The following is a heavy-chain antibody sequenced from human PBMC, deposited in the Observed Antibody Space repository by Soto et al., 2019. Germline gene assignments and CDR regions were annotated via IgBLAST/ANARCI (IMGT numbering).Heavy chain of an antibody. V-gene: IGHV3-30-3*01. CDR1: GFTFSSYA. CDR3: ARHGSGMFGFDY. Sequence: QVQLVESGGGVVQPGRSLRLSCAASGFTFSSYAMHWVRQAPGKGLEWVAVISYDGSNKYYADSVKGRFTISRDNSKNTLYLQMNSLGAEDTAVYYCARHGSGMFGFDYWGQGTLVTVSS. J-gene: IGHJ4*02. CDR2: ISYDGSNK. D-gene: IGHD3-10*01.